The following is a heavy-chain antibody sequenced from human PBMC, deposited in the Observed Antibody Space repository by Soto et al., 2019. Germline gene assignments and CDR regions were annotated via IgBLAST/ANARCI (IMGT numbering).Heavy chain of an antibody. CDR3: ARQHGVDTANGWIDP. J-gene: IGHJ5*02. V-gene: IGHV5-51*01. Sequence: PGESLQISCKASGYSFATYLIGWVRQMPGKGLEWMGIIYPGDSDTMYSPSFQGQVIISADLSSTTTYLQWSSLKASDTAIYYCARQHGVDTANGWIDPWGQGTLVTVSS. CDR2: IYPGDSDT. CDR1: GYSFATYL. D-gene: IGHD5-18*01.